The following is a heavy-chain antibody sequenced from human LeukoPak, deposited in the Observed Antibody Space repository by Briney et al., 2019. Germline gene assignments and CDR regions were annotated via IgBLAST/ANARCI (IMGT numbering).Heavy chain of an antibody. CDR1: GGSISSGSYY. J-gene: IGHJ4*02. D-gene: IGHD6-13*01. V-gene: IGHV4-61*02. CDR3: ARVGSAAGFNFDY. CDR2: IYSSGST. Sequence: TLSLTCTVSGGSISSGSYYWSWIRQPAGKGLEWIGRIYSSGSTNYNPSLKSRVTISVDTSKNQFSLKLNSVTAADTAVYYCARVGSAAGFNFDYWGQGTLVTVSS.